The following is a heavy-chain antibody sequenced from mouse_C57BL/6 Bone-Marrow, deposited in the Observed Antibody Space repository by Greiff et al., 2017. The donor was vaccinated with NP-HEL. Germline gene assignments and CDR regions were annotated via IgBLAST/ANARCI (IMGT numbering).Heavy chain of an antibody. Sequence: VQLQQSGPVLVKPGASVKMSCKASGYTFTDYYMNWVKQSHGKSLEWIGVINPYNGGTSYNQKFKGKATLTVDTSSSTAYMELSSLTSEDSAVYYCARATTVALDYWGQGTTLTVSS. CDR3: ARATTVALDY. V-gene: IGHV1-19*01. CDR1: GYTFTDYY. J-gene: IGHJ2*01. CDR2: INPYNGGT. D-gene: IGHD1-1*01.